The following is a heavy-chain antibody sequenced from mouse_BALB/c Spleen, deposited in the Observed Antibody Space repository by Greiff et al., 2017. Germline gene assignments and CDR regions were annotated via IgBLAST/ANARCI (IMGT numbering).Heavy chain of an antibody. CDR3: VRGYDGRVERGYWYFDV. CDR2: IRSKSNNYAT. CDR1: GFTFNTYA. Sequence: EVQLVESGGGLVQPKGSLKLSCAASGFTFNTYAMNWVRQAPGKGLEWVARIRSKSNNYATYYADSVKDRFTISRDDSQSMLYLQMNNLKTEDTAMYYCVRGYDGRVERGYWYFDVWGAGTTVTVSS. D-gene: IGHD1-1*01. V-gene: IGHV10-1*02. J-gene: IGHJ1*01.